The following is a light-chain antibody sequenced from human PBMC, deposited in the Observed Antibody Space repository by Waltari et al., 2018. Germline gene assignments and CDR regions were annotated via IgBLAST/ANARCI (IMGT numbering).Light chain of an antibody. CDR2: DES. Sequence: ETVLTQSPATLSLSPGERATLSCRASQSIRSNLAWYQQKPGQPPRLLIYDESKRATGIPARFSCSGSGTDFTLTISSLEPEDFAVYYCQQRSNLWTFGQGTKVEIK. CDR1: QSIRSN. V-gene: IGKV3-11*01. J-gene: IGKJ1*01. CDR3: QQRSNLWT.